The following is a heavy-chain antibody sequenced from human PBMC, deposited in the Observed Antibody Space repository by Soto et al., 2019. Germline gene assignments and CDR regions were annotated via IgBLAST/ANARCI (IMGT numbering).Heavy chain of an antibody. CDR3: ARLEGLATSSYYFDF. CDR1: DDSINSDKYY. Sequence: QLQLQESGPGLVKPSETLSLTCSVSDDSINSDKYYWGWIRQPPGKGLEWIGSVYYRGNAYYNPSLHTRVTIPLDKSKSQFSLKLNSVTAADSAVYFCARLEGLATSSYYFDFWGPGALVTVSS. J-gene: IGHJ4*02. D-gene: IGHD6-6*01. V-gene: IGHV4-39*01. CDR2: VYYRGNA.